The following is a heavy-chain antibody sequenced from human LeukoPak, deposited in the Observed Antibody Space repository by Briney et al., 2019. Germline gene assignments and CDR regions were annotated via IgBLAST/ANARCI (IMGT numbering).Heavy chain of an antibody. V-gene: IGHV4-39*07. CDR1: GGSISSISYY. CDR2: MYYSGST. J-gene: IGHJ4*02. D-gene: IGHD3-16*01. CDR3: ARHSLTWSGGVLFDY. Sequence: SETLSLTCTVSGGSISSISYYWGWIRQPPGKGLEWIVSMYYSGSTYNNPSLKSRVAISVDTSKNQFSLKLSSVTAADTAVYYCARHSLTWSGGVLFDYWGQGALVTVSS.